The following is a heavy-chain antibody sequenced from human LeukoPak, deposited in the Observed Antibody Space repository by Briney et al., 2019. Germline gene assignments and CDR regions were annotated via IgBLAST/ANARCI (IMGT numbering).Heavy chain of an antibody. CDR3: ASPDYGYAFDI. D-gene: IGHD4-17*01. CDR1: GFTLSSYE. Sequence: QPGGSLRLSCAASGFTLSSYEMNWVRQAPGKGLEWVSYISSSGSTIYYADSVKGRFTISRDNAKNSLYLQMNSLRAEDTAVYYCASPDYGYAFDIWGQGTMVTVSS. V-gene: IGHV3-48*03. J-gene: IGHJ3*02. CDR2: ISSSGSTI.